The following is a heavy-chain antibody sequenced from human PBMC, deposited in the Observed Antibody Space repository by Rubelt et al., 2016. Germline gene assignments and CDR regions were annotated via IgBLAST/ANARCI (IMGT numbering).Heavy chain of an antibody. CDR3: ARHAGDGGNSEDWFDP. Sequence: EVQLVQSGAEVKKPGESLRISCKGSGYSFTSYWISWVRQMPGKGLEWMGRIDPSDSYTKYSPSFQGNLTISADKSISTAYLQWSSLKASDTAMYYCARHAGDGGNSEDWFDPWGQGTLVTVSS. CDR2: IDPSDSYT. J-gene: IGHJ5*02. D-gene: IGHD4-23*01. CDR1: GYSFTSYW. V-gene: IGHV5-10-1*01.